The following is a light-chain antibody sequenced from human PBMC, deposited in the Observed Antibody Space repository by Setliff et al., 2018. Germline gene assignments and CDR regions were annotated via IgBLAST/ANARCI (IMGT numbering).Light chain of an antibody. CDR3: CSYAGSFTWV. CDR1: SSDVGGYNY. CDR2: EVD. J-gene: IGLJ3*02. V-gene: IGLV2-11*01. Sequence: QSALAQPRSVSGSPGQSVTISCTGTSSDVGGYNYVSWYQQHPGKAPKLMIYEVDKRPSGVPARFSGSKSGNTASLTISGLQTDDEVDYYCCSYAGSFTWVFGGGTK.